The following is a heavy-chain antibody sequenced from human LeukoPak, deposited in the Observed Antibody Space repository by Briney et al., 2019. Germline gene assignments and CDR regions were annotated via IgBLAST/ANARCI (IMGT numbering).Heavy chain of an antibody. CDR3: ARVDYDSSGYYYYYYGMDV. CDR2: IIPIFGTA. Sequence: SVKVSCKASGGTFSSYAISWVRQAPGQGLEWMGGIIPIFGTANYAQKFQGRVTITADESTSTAYMELSSLRSEDTAVYYCARVDYDSSGYYYYYYGMDVWGQGTLVTVSS. V-gene: IGHV1-69*13. J-gene: IGHJ6*02. D-gene: IGHD3-22*01. CDR1: GGTFSSYA.